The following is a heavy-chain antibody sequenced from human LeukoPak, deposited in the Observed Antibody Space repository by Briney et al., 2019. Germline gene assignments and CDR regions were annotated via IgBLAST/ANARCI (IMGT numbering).Heavy chain of an antibody. D-gene: IGHD3-22*01. V-gene: IGHV4-4*07. Sequence: SETLSLTCTVSGGSISSYYWSWIRQPAGKGLEWIGRIYTSGSTNYNPSLKSRVTMSVDTSKNQFSLKLSSVTAADTAVYYCARALYYYDSSGFWGAFDIWGQGTMVTVSS. CDR2: IYTSGST. J-gene: IGHJ3*02. CDR1: GGSISSYY. CDR3: ARALYYYDSSGFWGAFDI.